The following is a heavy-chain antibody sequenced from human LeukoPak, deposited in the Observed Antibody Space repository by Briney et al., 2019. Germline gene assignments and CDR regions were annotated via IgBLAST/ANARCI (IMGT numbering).Heavy chain of an antibody. Sequence: GGSLRLSCAASGFTFSSYAMSWVRQAPGKGLEWVSAISGSGGSTYYADSVKGRFTISRDNSKNTLYLQMNSLRAEDTAVYYCAKARGFLEWLGQGFDPWGQGTLVTVSS. CDR3: AKARGFLEWLGQGFDP. CDR2: ISGSGGST. D-gene: IGHD3-3*01. V-gene: IGHV3-23*01. J-gene: IGHJ5*02. CDR1: GFTFSSYA.